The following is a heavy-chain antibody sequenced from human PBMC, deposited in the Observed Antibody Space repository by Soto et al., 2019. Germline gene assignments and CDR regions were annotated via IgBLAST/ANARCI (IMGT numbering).Heavy chain of an antibody. CDR2: VYYSGNT. V-gene: IGHV4-59*01. CDR1: GGSISPYY. CDR3: ARKGAAASYAHYYMDV. Sequence: QVQLQESGPGLVKPSETLSLTCTVSGGSISPYYWSWIRQPPGKGLEWIGYVYYSGNTNYKPSLESRVTISVDTSSNRCSLNLTSATAADTAVYYCARKGAAASYAHYYMDVWGRGTAVTVSS. J-gene: IGHJ6*03. D-gene: IGHD6-13*01.